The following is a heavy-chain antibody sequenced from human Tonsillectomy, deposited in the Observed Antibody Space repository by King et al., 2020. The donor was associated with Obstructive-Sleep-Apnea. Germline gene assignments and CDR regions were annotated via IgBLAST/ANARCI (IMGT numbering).Heavy chain of an antibody. J-gene: IGHJ5*02. Sequence: QLQESGPGLVKPSETLSLTCTVSGGSISSSSYYWGWIRQPPGKGLEWIGSIYYSGSTYYNPSLKSRVTISVDTSKNQFSLKLLSVTAAVTAVDYCAGEGIGDIVVVPAAMGFGWFDPWGQGTLVTVSS. CDR1: GGSISSSSYY. CDR3: AGEGIGDIVVVPAAMGFGWFDP. V-gene: IGHV4-39*07. CDR2: IYYSGST. D-gene: IGHD2-2*01.